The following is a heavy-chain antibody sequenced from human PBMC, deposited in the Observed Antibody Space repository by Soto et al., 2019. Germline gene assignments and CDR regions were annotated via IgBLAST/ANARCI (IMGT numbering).Heavy chain of an antibody. D-gene: IGHD2-21*01. Sequence: GVTMRLSFAPSALTLNIYGMHWVRQAPGKGLEWVAVISYDGRNKYYADSVKSRFTISRDNSKNTLYLQMRSLRAEDTAVYYCAKDSFSVVVIAIHVYWGQGALVTV. J-gene: IGHJ4*02. CDR1: ALTLNIYG. CDR2: ISYDGRNK. CDR3: AKDSFSVVVIAIHVY. V-gene: IGHV3-30*18.